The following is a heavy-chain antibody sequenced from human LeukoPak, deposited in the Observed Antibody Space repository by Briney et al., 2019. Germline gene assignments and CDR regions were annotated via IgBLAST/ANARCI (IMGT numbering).Heavy chain of an antibody. J-gene: IGHJ6*02. CDR2: IWYDGSNK. CDR1: GFTFSSYA. CDR3: ARGLIYYGMDV. V-gene: IGHV3-33*08. Sequence: GGSLRLSCAASGFTFSSYAMHWVRQAPGKGLEWVAVIWYDGSNKYYADSVKGRFTISRDNSKNTLYLQMNSLRAEDTAVYYCARGLIYYGMDVWGQGTTVTVSS.